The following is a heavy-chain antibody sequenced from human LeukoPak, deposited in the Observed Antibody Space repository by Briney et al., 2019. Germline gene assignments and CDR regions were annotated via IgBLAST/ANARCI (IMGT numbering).Heavy chain of an antibody. CDR2: INHSWST. CDR3: ARAPGTTFDY. J-gene: IGHJ4*01. V-gene: IGHV4-4*08. D-gene: IGHD4-17*01. CDR1: GGSVSDYY. Sequence: SETLSLTCTISGGSVSDYYWSWIRQSPGKGLEWIVSINHSWSTYYNPSLKSRVTISVDTSKNQFSLKLTSVTAADTAVYYRARAPGTTFDYWGHGNMVTVSS.